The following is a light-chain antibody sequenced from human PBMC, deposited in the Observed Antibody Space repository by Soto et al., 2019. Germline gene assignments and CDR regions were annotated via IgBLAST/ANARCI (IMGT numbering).Light chain of an antibody. CDR2: EVT. CDR1: SSDVCIYNY. V-gene: IGLV2-14*01. Sequence: SPPTQHASVPGSAGQSIAISCTGSSSDVCIYNYVSWYQQHPGKVPKLIIYEVTSRPSGVSIRFSGSKYGNTASLTISGLQPQAEADYYCSSYTTSSTRVFGTGTEVTV. J-gene: IGLJ1*01. CDR3: SSYTTSSTRV.